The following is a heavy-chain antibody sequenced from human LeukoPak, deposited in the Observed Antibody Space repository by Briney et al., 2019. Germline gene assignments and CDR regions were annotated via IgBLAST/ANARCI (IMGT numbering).Heavy chain of an antibody. D-gene: IGHD6-19*01. CDR2: IIPIFGTA. V-gene: IGHV1-69*13. Sequence: ASVKVSCKASGGTFSSYAISWVRQAPGQGLEWMGGIIPIFGTANYAQKFQGRVTITADESTSTAYMEPSSLRSGDTAVYYCAREGPYSSGWDLDYWGQGTLVTVSS. J-gene: IGHJ4*02. CDR1: GGTFSSYA. CDR3: AREGPYSSGWDLDY.